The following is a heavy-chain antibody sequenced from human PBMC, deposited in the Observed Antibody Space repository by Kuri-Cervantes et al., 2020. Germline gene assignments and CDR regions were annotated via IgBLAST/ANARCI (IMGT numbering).Heavy chain of an antibody. V-gene: IGHV4-39*01. CDR3: ARQGSYSSSWDY. D-gene: IGHD6-13*01. Sequence: SETLSLTCTVSGGSFSSSSYYWGWIRQPPGKGLEWIGSIYYSGSTYYNPSLKSRVTISVDTSKNQFSLKLSSVTVADTAVYYCARQGSYSSSWDYWGQGTLVTVSS. CDR2: IYYSGST. J-gene: IGHJ4*02. CDR1: GGSFSSSSYY.